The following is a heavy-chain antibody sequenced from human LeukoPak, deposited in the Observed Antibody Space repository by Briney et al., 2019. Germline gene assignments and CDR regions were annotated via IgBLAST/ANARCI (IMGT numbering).Heavy chain of an antibody. V-gene: IGHV3-7*01. D-gene: IGHD3-9*01. J-gene: IGHJ2*01. CDR1: GFTFSSYW. Sequence: GGSLRLSCAASGFTFSSYWMSWVRQAPGKGLEWVANINPDGSKKYYVDSVKGQFTISRDNAKNSLTLQMDNLGAEDTAVYYCARGGWGYYDILTGPPAFYFFDLWGHGTLDTVSS. CDR3: ARGGWGYYDILTGPPAFYFFDL. CDR2: INPDGSKK.